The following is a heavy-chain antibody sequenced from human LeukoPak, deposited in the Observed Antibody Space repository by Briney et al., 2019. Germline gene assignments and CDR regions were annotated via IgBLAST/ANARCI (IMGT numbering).Heavy chain of an antibody. CDR1: GFTFSSYS. Sequence: PGGSLRLSCAASGFTFSSYSMNWIRRAPGKGLEWVSSISSSTSYIYYADSVKGRFTISKDNAKNSLYLQMNSLRAEDTAVYYCARAGGSTVSHSDYWGQGTLVTVSS. D-gene: IGHD4-17*01. CDR2: ISSSTSYI. V-gene: IGHV3-21*01. J-gene: IGHJ4*02. CDR3: ARAGGSTVSHSDY.